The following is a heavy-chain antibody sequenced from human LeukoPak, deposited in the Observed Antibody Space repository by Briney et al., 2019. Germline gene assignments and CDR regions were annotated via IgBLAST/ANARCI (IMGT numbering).Heavy chain of an antibody. V-gene: IGHV4-4*07. J-gene: IGHJ4*02. CDR2: IYTNGKT. CDR3: ARGGYSYATFDF. Sequence: PSETLSLTCTVSAGSISNYYWSWIRQPAGKGLEWIGRIYTNGKTNYNPSLKSRVTMSVDTSKNQMSLKLNSVTAADTAMYYCARGGYSYATFDFWGQGTLVTVSS. D-gene: IGHD5-18*01. CDR1: AGSISNYY.